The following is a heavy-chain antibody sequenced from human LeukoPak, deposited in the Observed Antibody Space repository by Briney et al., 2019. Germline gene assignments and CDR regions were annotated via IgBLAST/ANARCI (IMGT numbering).Heavy chain of an antibody. Sequence: ASVKVSCKASGYTFTSYALHWVRQAPGQRLEWRGWINAGNGNTKYSQKFQGRVTITRDTSASTAYMELSSLRSEDTAIYYCARVKPCTTNTCYAGFDYWGQGTLVTVSS. CDR2: INAGNGNT. J-gene: IGHJ4*02. CDR1: GYTFTSYA. CDR3: ARVKPCTTNTCYAGFDY. D-gene: IGHD2-2*01. V-gene: IGHV1-3*01.